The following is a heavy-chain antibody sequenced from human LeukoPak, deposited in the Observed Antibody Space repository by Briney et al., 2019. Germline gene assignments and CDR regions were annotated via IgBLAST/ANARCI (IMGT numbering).Heavy chain of an antibody. CDR1: GFTFSSYW. V-gene: IGHV3-7*03. J-gene: IGHJ4*02. D-gene: IGHD3-22*01. CDR3: ARGPPDDYYDSSGYYSYYFDY. Sequence: PGGSLRLSCAASGFTFSSYWMSWVRQAPGKGLEWVANIKQDGSEKYYVDSVKGRFTISRDNAKNSLYLQMNSLRAEDTAVYYCARGPPDDYYDSSGYYSYYFDYWGQGTLVTVSS. CDR2: IKQDGSEK.